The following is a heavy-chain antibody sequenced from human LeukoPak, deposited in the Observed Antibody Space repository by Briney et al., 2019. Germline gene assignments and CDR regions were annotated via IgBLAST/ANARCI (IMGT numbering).Heavy chain of an antibody. J-gene: IGHJ4*02. V-gene: IGHV4-59*01. CDR2: IYYSGST. D-gene: IGHD3-10*01. CDR3: ARGSYGSGSYYPIVDY. CDR1: GGSISSYY. Sequence: SETLSLTCTVSGGSISSYYWSWIRQPPGKGLEWIGYIYYSGSTNYNPSLKSRVTISVDTSKNQFSLKLGSVTAADTAVYYCARGSYGSGSYYPIVDYWGQGTLVTVSS.